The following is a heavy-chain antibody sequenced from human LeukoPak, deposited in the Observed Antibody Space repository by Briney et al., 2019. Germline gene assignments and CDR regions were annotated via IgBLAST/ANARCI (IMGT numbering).Heavy chain of an antibody. J-gene: IGHJ4*02. V-gene: IGHV3-23*01. CDR3: AKDRGRYFDWLYDF. CDR2: ISGNGGST. D-gene: IGHD3-9*01. CDR1: GFTFSSYA. Sequence: GGSLRLSCAASGFTFSSYAMTWVRQAPGKGLEWVSGISGNGGSTYYADSVKGRFTISRDNSKNTLYLLMNSLRAEDTAAYYWAKDRGRYFDWLYDFWGQGTLVTVSS.